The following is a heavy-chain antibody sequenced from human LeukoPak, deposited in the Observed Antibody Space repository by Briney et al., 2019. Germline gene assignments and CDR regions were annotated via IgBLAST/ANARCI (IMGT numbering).Heavy chain of an antibody. J-gene: IGHJ4*02. CDR1: GYSFTSYW. Sequence: GESLKISCKGSGYSFTSYWISWVRQMPGQGLEWMGRIDPSDSYTNYSPSFQGHVTISADKSISTAYLQWSSLKASDTAMYYCASARAAAGTLLNYWGQGTLVTVSS. CDR3: ASARAAAGTLLNY. V-gene: IGHV5-10-1*01. CDR2: IDPSDSYT. D-gene: IGHD6-13*01.